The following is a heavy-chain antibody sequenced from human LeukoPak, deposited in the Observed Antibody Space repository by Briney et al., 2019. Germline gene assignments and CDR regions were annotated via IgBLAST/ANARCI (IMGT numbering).Heavy chain of an antibody. CDR2: IIPIFGTA. CDR3: ARSGIVARDFDY. Sequence: EASVKVSCKASGYTFTSYGISWVRQAPGQGLEWMGRIIPIFGTANYTQKFQGRVTITTDESTSIAYMELSSLRSEDTAVYYCARSGIVARDFDYWGQGTLVTVSS. CDR1: GYTFTSYG. D-gene: IGHD5-12*01. J-gene: IGHJ4*02. V-gene: IGHV1-69*05.